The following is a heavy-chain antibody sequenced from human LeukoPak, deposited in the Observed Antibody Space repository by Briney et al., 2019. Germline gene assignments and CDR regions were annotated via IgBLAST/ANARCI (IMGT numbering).Heavy chain of an antibody. CDR2: IYNSGST. D-gene: IGHD3-10*01. V-gene: IGHV4-39*02. CDR3: ARASGSGSYPLDY. J-gene: IGHJ4*02. Sequence: SETLSLTRIVSGGSIRSSGYYWGWIRQPPGKGLEWIGSIYNSGSTNYNPSLKSRITISVDTPKNHFSLKLTSVTAADTAVYYCARASGSGSYPLDYWGQGTLVTVSS. CDR1: GGSIRSSGYY.